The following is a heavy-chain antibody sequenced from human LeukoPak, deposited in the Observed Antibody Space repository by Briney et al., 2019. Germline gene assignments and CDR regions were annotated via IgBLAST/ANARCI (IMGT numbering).Heavy chain of an antibody. V-gene: IGHV4-34*01. CDR3: ARGPSTRRRYSSSWYAGGWFDP. Sequence: PSETLSLTCAVYGGSFSGYYWSWIRQPPGKGLEWIGEINHSGSTNYNPSLKSRVTISVDTSKNPFSLKLSSVTAADTAVYYCARGPSTRRRYSSSWYAGGWFDPWGQGTLVTVSS. CDR2: INHSGST. D-gene: IGHD6-13*01. CDR1: GGSFSGYY. J-gene: IGHJ5*02.